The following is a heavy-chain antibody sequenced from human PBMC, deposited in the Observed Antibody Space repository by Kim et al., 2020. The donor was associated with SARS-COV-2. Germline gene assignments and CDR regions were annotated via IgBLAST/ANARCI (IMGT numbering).Heavy chain of an antibody. CDR3: TTISSSWYGTDY. J-gene: IGHJ4*02. D-gene: IGHD6-13*01. V-gene: IGHV3-15*01. Sequence: DYAAPVKGRFTISRDDSKNTLYLQMNSLKTEDTAVYYCTTISSSWYGTDYWGQGTLVTVSS.